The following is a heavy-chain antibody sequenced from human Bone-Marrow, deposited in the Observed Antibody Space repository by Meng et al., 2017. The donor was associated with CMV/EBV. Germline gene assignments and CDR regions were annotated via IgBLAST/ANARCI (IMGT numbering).Heavy chain of an antibody. V-gene: IGHV3-7*04. J-gene: IGHJ4*02. CDR3: ARGGYSYGLHNFDY. D-gene: IGHD5-18*01. Sequence: ETLSLTCAASGFTFSSYWMSWVRQAPGKGLEWVANIKQDGSEKYYVDSVKGRFTISRDNAKNSLYLQMNSLRAEDTAVYYCARGGYSYGLHNFDYWGQGTLVTVSS. CDR1: GFTFSSYW. CDR2: IKQDGSEK.